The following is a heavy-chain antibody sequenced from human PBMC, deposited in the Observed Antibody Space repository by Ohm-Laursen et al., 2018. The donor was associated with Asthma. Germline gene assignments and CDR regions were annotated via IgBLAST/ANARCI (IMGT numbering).Heavy chain of an antibody. CDR3: AKDQGD. CDR2: ISYDGSNK. V-gene: IGHV3-30*18. J-gene: IGHJ4*02. CDR1: GFTFSSYG. Sequence: SLRLSCTASGFTFSSYGMHWVRQAPGKGLEWVAVISYDGSNKYYADSVKGRFTISRDNSKNTLYLQMNSLRAEDTAVYYCAKDQGDWGQGALVTVSS.